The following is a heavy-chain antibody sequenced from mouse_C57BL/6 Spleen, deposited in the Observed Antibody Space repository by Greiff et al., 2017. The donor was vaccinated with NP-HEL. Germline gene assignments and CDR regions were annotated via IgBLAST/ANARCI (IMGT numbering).Heavy chain of an antibody. Sequence: QVQLQQPGTELVKPGASVKLSCKASGYTFTSYWMHWVKQRPGQGLEWIGNINPSNGGTNYNEKFKSKATLTVDKSSSTAYMQLSSLTSEDAAVYYCARKGFTTVVAFDYWGKGTTLTVSS. J-gene: IGHJ2*01. CDR3: ARKGFTTVVAFDY. CDR2: INPSNGGT. V-gene: IGHV1-53*01. D-gene: IGHD1-1*01. CDR1: GYTFTSYW.